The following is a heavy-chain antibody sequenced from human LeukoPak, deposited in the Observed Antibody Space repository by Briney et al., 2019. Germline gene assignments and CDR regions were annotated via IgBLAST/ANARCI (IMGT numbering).Heavy chain of an antibody. Sequence: GGSLRLSCAASGFTFSNYWMSWVRQAPGKGLEWVANIKQDGSEKYYVNSVKGRFTISRDNAKSSLYLQMNSLRAEDTAVYYCARDKDDFWSGYYTNGFQHWGQGTLVTVSS. V-gene: IGHV3-7*01. CDR3: ARDKDDFWSGYYTNGFQH. CDR1: GFTFSNYW. D-gene: IGHD3-3*01. J-gene: IGHJ1*01. CDR2: IKQDGSEK.